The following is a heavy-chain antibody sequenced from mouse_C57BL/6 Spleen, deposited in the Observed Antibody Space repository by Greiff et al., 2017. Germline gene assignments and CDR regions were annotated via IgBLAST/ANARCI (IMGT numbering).Heavy chain of an antibody. CDR2: IYPGSGNT. Sequence: VQLQQSGAELVRPGASVKLSCKASGYTFTDYYINWVKQRPGQGLEWIARIYPGSGNTYYNEKFKGKATLTAETSSSTAYMQLSSLTSEDSAVYVCARGGGYYADYYAMDYWGQGTSVTVSS. CDR3: ARGGGYYADYYAMDY. CDR1: GYTFTDYY. J-gene: IGHJ4*01. V-gene: IGHV1-76*01. D-gene: IGHD2-3*01.